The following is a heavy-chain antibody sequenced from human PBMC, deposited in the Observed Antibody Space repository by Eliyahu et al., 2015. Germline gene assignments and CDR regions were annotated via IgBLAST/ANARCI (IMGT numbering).Heavy chain of an antibody. J-gene: IGHJ6*02. D-gene: IGHD3-10*01. V-gene: IGHV1-2*06. CDR1: GYTFTGYY. CDR2: INPNTGGT. CDR3: ARDLYYYGPESSPPIYYYYGMDV. Sequence: QVQLVQSGAEVKNPGASVKVSCKASGYTFTGYYMHXVRQAPGQGLEWMGRINPNTGGTKFAQKFQGRVTMTRDTSISTAYMELSRLRSDDTAVYYCARDLYYYGPESSPPIYYYYGMDVWGQGTTVTVSS.